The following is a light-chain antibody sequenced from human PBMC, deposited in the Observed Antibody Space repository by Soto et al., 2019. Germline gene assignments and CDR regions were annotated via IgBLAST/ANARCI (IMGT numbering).Light chain of an antibody. J-gene: IGLJ1*01. CDR3: NSYTSSTTYV. CDR2: EVS. CDR1: SSDVGAHNF. Sequence: QSVLTQPASVSGSPGQAITISCSGSSSDVGAHNFVSWSQHHPGKAPKLMIYEVSNRPSGVSNRFSGSKSGNTASLTISGLQAEDEADYSCNSYTSSTTYVFGSGTKVTVL. V-gene: IGLV2-14*01.